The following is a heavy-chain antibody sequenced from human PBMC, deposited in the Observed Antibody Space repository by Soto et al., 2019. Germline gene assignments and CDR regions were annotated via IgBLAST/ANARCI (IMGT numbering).Heavy chain of an antibody. J-gene: IGHJ6*03. CDR3: AGGGGYCSGGSCYSMNYYYYYYMDV. V-gene: IGHV3-11*01. CDR1: GFTFSDYY. D-gene: IGHD2-15*01. Sequence: PGGSLRLSCAASGFTFSDYYMSWIRQAPGKGLEWVSYISSSGSTIYYADSVKGRFTISRDNAKNSLYLQMNSLRAEDTAVYYCAGGGGYCSGGSCYSMNYYYYYYMDVWGKGTTVTVSS. CDR2: ISSSGSTI.